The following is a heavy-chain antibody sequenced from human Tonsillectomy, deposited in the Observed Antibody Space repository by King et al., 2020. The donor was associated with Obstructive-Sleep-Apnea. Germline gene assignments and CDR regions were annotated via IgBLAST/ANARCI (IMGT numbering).Heavy chain of an antibody. CDR2: INGDGSST. Sequence: VQLVESGGGLVQPGGSLRLSCAASGFTFSSYWMHWVRQAPGKGLVWVSRINGDGSSTNYADSVKGRFTISRDNAKNTLYLQMNRLRAEDTAVYYCARLWGATGPSNVDNGFDIWGQGTMVTVSS. D-gene: IGHD1-26*01. CDR1: GFTFSSYW. J-gene: IGHJ3*02. V-gene: IGHV3-74*01. CDR3: ARLWGATGPSNVDNGFDI.